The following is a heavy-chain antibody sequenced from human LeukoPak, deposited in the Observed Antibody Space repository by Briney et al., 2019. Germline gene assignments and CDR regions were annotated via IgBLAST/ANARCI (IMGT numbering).Heavy chain of an antibody. Sequence: GESLKISCKGFGYSFTSYWIGWVRQMPGKGLEWMGIIYPGDSDTRYSPSFQGQVTISADKSISTAYLQWSSLKASDTAMYYCARHSYYDSSGYYYYGMDVWGQGTTVTVSS. CDR3: ARHSYYDSSGYYYYGMDV. CDR2: IYPGDSDT. J-gene: IGHJ6*02. V-gene: IGHV5-51*01. CDR1: GYSFTSYW. D-gene: IGHD3-22*01.